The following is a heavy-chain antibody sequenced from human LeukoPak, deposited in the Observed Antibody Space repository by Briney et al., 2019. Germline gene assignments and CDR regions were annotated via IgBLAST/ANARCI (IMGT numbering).Heavy chain of an antibody. V-gene: IGHV4-61*08. Sequence: PSQTLSLTCAVSGGSISSGGYSWSWIRQPPGKGLEWIGYIYYSGSTNYNPSLKSRVTISVDTSKSQFSLKLSSVTAADTAVYYCARAWAGWVGTTFYAFDIWGQGTMVTVSS. CDR2: IYYSGST. CDR3: ARAWAGWVGTTFYAFDI. J-gene: IGHJ3*02. D-gene: IGHD1-1*01. CDR1: GGSISSGGYS.